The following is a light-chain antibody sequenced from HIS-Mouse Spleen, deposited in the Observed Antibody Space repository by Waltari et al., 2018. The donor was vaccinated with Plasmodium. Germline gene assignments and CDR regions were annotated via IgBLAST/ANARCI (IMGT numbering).Light chain of an antibody. CDR1: SPNLRHNY. CDR3: GTWDSSLSAGVV. J-gene: IGLJ2*01. Sequence: QSVLTQPPSVSAAPGQKVTISCSGSSPNLRHNYVSLYQQRPGTAPKLLIYDNNKRPSGIPDRFSGSKSGTSATLGITGLQTGDEADYYCGTWDSSLSAGVVFGGGTKLTVL. V-gene: IGLV1-51*01. CDR2: DNN.